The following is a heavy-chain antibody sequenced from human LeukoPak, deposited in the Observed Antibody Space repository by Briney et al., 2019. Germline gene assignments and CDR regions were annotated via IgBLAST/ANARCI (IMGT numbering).Heavy chain of an antibody. CDR2: IWYDGSNK. V-gene: IGHV3-33*01. CDR1: GFTFSSYG. D-gene: IGHD3-10*01. Sequence: PGGSLRLSCAASGFTFSSYGMHWVRQAPGKGLEWVAVIWYDGSNKYYADSVKGRFTISRDNSKNTLYLQMNSLRAEDTAVYYCARDWWLRNYYGSGSYFEYGSYYYYGMDVWGQGTTVTVSS. J-gene: IGHJ6*02. CDR3: ARDWWLRNYYGSGSYFEYGSYYYYGMDV.